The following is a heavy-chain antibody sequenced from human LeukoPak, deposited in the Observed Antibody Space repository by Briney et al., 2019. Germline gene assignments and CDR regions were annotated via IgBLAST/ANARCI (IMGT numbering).Heavy chain of an antibody. CDR3: ARGKNSGSYYIFDY. CDR1: GFTFSSYA. CDR2: ISGSGGST. J-gene: IGHJ4*02. Sequence: GGSLRLSCAASGFTFSSYAMSWVRQAPGKGLEWVSAISGSGGSTYYADSVKGRFTISRDNSKNTLYLQMNSLRAEDTAVYYCARGKNSGSYYIFDYWGQGTLVTVSS. D-gene: IGHD3-10*01. V-gene: IGHV3-23*01.